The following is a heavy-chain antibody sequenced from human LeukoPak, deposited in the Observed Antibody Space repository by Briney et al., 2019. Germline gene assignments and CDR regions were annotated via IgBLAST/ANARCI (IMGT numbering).Heavy chain of an antibody. V-gene: IGHV4-59*01. CDR1: GGSISSYY. J-gene: IGHJ5*02. CDR3: ARARYSTTGSSIDL. Sequence: SETLSLTCTVSGGSISSYYWSWIRQPPGKGLEWIGYIYYSGSTNYNPSLKSRVTISVATSKNQFSLQLSSVTAADTAVYFCARARYSTTGSSIDLWGQGTLVTVSS. CDR2: IYYSGST. D-gene: IGHD3-9*01.